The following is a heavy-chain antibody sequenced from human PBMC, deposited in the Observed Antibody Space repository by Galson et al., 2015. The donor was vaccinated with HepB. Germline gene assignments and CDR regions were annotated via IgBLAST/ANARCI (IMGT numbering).Heavy chain of an antibody. J-gene: IGHJ4*02. CDR1: GYTFTSYG. D-gene: IGHD2-15*01. Sequence: SVKVSCKASGYTFTSYGISWVRQAPGQGLEWMGWISAYNGNTNYAQKLQGRVIMTTDTSTSTAYMELRSLRSDDTAVYYCARDGRVVVVVVAAVGRFDYWGQGTLVTVSS. V-gene: IGHV1-18*01. CDR2: ISAYNGNT. CDR3: ARDGRVVVVVVAAVGRFDY.